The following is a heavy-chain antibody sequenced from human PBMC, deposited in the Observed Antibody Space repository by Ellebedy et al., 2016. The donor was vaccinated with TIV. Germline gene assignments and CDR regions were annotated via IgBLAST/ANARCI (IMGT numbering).Heavy chain of an antibody. D-gene: IGHD6-13*01. CDR2: IYRSGGT. CDR3: AGGKAAAGTSLDF. V-gene: IGHV3-53*01. Sequence: ESLKISCAASGFTVSTNYMSWVRQAPGRGLEWVSIIYRSGGTYYAGSVKGRFTISRDISKNTVHLQMNSLGAEDTAVYYCAGGKAAAGTSLDFWGQGTLVTVSS. CDR1: GFTVSTNY. J-gene: IGHJ4*02.